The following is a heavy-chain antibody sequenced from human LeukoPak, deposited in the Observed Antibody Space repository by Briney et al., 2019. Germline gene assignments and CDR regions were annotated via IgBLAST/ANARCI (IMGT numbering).Heavy chain of an antibody. D-gene: IGHD2-2*01. CDR2: ISSSSSYI. V-gene: IGHV3-21*01. CDR3: ARDSWGYCSSTSCYVGYYFDY. CDR1: GFTFSSYS. Sequence: GGSLRLSCAASGFTFSSYSMNWVRQAPGKGLEWVSSISSSSSYIYYAGSVKGRFTTSRDNAKNSLYLQMNSLRAEDTAVYYCARDSWGYCSSTSCYVGYYFDYWGQGTLVTVSS. J-gene: IGHJ4*02.